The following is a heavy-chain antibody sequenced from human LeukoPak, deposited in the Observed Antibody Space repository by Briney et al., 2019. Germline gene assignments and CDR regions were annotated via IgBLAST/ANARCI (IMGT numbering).Heavy chain of an antibody. Sequence: RASVKVSCTASGYDFTSVGITWVRQAPGQGLEWMGWISPYNGGTRYVQKLQGRVTMTTDTSTTTAYMELRSLRFDDTAVYYCARAGSGSGWYFDYWGRGALVTVSS. J-gene: IGHJ4*02. CDR1: GYDFTSVG. V-gene: IGHV1-18*01. D-gene: IGHD6-19*01. CDR2: ISPYNGGT. CDR3: ARAGSGSGWYFDY.